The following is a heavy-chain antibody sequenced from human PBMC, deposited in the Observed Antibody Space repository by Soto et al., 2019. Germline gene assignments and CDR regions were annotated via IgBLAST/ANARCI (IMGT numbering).Heavy chain of an antibody. CDR3: AINSGWPGRMDV. CDR1: GFTFSSYS. J-gene: IGHJ6*02. D-gene: IGHD1-26*01. Sequence: PGGSLRLSCAASGFTFSSYSMNWVRQAPGKGLEWVSYYVDSVNGRFTISRDNAKKSLYLQMNSLRVEDTAIYYCAINSGWPGRMDVWGQGTTVTVSS. V-gene: IGHV3-48*04.